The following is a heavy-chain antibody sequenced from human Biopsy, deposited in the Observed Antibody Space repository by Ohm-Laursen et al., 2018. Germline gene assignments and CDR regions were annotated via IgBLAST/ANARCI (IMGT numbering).Heavy chain of an antibody. Sequence: SLRLSCAAAGFTFKNDNMHWVRQAPGKGLEWVAAIYNDGINEYYADSVKGRFTISRDDSKNTLYLQMNSLRVEDTAVFYCARDLRGHWFFDLWGRGTLVTVSS. V-gene: IGHV3-33*01. CDR1: GFTFKNDN. CDR2: IYNDGINE. J-gene: IGHJ2*01. D-gene: IGHD5/OR15-5a*01. CDR3: ARDLRGHWFFDL.